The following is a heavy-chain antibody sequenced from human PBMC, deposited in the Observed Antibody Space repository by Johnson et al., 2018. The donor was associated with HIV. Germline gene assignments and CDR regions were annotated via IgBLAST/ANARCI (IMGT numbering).Heavy chain of an antibody. V-gene: IGHV3-20*04. CDR1: RITFDDYD. CDR2: INWNGGTT. D-gene: IGHD7-27*01. J-gene: IGHJ3*02. Sequence: VQLVESGGGVVRPGGSLRLSCTASRITFDDYDMSWVRQAPGKGLEWVSGINWNGGTTGYADSVKGRFTISRDNAKNSLYLQMNSLRAEDTALYYCSRDPTTQYSRLAGDFGGFDIWGQGTMVTVSS. CDR3: SRDPTTQYSRLAGDFGGFDI.